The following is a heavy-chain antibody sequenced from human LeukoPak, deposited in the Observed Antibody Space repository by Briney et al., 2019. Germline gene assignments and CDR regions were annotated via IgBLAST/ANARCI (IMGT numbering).Heavy chain of an antibody. CDR3: AREISVIGGVSLDS. D-gene: IGHD2-21*01. V-gene: IGHV4-4*02. Sequence: SETLSLTCAVSGGSINSYNWWHWVRQSPEKGLEWIGEIFYTGSTYYNPSLQGRATLSIDESRNQFSLKLTSVTATDTAVYYCAREISVIGGVSLDSWGQGTLVTVSS. J-gene: IGHJ4*02. CDR2: IFYTGST. CDR1: GGSINSYNW.